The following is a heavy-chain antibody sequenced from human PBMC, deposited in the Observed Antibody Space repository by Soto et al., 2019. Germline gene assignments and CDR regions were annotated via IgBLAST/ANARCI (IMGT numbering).Heavy chain of an antibody. V-gene: IGHV3-33*01. CDR3: ARESNPQLRFLEWLHGTSGYYGMDV. D-gene: IGHD3-3*01. Sequence: GGSLRLSCAASGFTFSSYGMHWVRQAPGKGLEWVAVIWYDGSNKYYADSVKGRFTISRDNSKNTLYLQMNSLRAEDTAVYYCARESNPQLRFLEWLHGTSGYYGMDVWGQGTTVTVSS. CDR2: IWYDGSNK. J-gene: IGHJ6*02. CDR1: GFTFSSYG.